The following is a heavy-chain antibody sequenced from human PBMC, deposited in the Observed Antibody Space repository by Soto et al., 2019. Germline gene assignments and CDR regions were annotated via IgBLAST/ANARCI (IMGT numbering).Heavy chain of an antibody. J-gene: IGHJ5*02. CDR1: GFTFSSYG. CDR3: AKVEFGIWFDP. V-gene: IGHV3-30*18. Sequence: GGSLRLSCAASGFTFSSYGMHWVRQAPGKGLEWVAVISYDGSNKYYADSVKGRFTISRDNSKNTLYLQMNSLRAEDTAVYYCAKVEFGIWFDPWGQGTLVTVSS. D-gene: IGHD3-10*01. CDR2: ISYDGSNK.